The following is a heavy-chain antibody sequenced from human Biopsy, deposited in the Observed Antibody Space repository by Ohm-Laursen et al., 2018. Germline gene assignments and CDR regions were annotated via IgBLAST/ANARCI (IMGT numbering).Heavy chain of an antibody. CDR3: ATKLTGYFHH. CDR1: GGTFSNYG. J-gene: IGHJ1*01. CDR2: NIPILGTG. V-gene: IGHV1-69*06. Sequence: SVKVSCKVPGGTFSNYGVNWVRQAPGPGLEWLGGNIPILGTGNYAQKFQDRVTVAADTSTSTATMELRSLRSDDTAVYYCATKLTGYFHHWGQGILVIVSS. D-gene: IGHD3-9*01.